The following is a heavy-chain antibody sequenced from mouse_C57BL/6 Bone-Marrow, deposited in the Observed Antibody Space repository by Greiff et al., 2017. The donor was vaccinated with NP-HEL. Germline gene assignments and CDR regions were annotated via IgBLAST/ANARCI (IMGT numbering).Heavy chain of an antibody. J-gene: IGHJ2*01. V-gene: IGHV1-81*01. Sequence: QVQLQQSGAELARPGASVKLSCKASGYTFTSYGISWVKQRTGQGLEWIGEIYPRSGNTYYNEKFKGKATLTADKSSSTAYMELRSLTSEDSAVYFCARFPFYYYGSSYGYWGQGTTLTVSS. CDR3: ARFPFYYYGSSYGY. CDR1: GYTFTSYG. CDR2: IYPRSGNT. D-gene: IGHD1-1*01.